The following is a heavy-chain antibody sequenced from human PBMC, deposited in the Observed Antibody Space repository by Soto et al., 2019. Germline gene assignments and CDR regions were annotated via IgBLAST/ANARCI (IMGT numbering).Heavy chain of an antibody. CDR3: AKRSGR. CDR1: GFTFSRYG. V-gene: IGHV3-30*18. CDR2: ISYAGSNK. Sequence: QVQLVESGGGVVQPGRSLRLSCAASGFTFSRYGMHWVRQAPGKGLEWAAVISYAGSNKYYAASVQGRFTISRDNSKNTLYLRMTSLRAEDTAVYYWAKRSGRWGQGTLVTVSS. D-gene: IGHD3-10*01. J-gene: IGHJ4*02.